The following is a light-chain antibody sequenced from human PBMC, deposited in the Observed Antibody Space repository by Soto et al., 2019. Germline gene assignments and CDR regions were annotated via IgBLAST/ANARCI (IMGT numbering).Light chain of an antibody. J-gene: IGLJ2*01. V-gene: IGLV1-40*01. CDR1: SSNIGAGYD. CDR2: GNS. Sequence: QSVLTQPPSVSGAPGQRVTISCTGGSSNIGAGYDVHWYQQLPGTAPKLLIYGNSNRPSGVLDRFSGSKSGTSASLAITGLQAEDEADYYCQSYDSSLRVVFGGGTKLTVL. CDR3: QSYDSSLRVV.